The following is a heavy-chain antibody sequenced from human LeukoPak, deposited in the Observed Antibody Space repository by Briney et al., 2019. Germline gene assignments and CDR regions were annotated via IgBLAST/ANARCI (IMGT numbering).Heavy chain of an antibody. CDR3: AKAGCSSTTCYSNC. CDR2: ISESDGST. V-gene: IGHV3-23*01. CDR1: GSTFSRYA. J-gene: IGHJ4*02. D-gene: IGHD2-2*01. Sequence: GGSLRLSCAASGSTFSRYAMSWVRQAPGKGLEWLSAISESDGSTYYADSVKGRFTISRDNSKNTLFLQMNRLRPDDTAVYYCAKAGCSSTTCYSNCWGQGTLVAVSS.